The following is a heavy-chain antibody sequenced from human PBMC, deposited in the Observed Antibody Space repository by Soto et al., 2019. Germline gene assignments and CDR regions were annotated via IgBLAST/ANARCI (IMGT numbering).Heavy chain of an antibody. CDR1: GYSFTSYW. CDR2: IYPGDSDT. V-gene: IGHV5-51*01. J-gene: IGHJ3*02. D-gene: IGHD3-3*01. CDR3: ARRAIFGVFIMNDAFDI. Sequence: GESLKISCKGSGYSFTSYWIGWVRQMPGKGLEWMGIIYPGDSDTRYSPSFQGQVTISADKSISTAYLQWSSLKASDTAMYYCARRAIFGVFIMNDAFDIWGQGTMVTVSS.